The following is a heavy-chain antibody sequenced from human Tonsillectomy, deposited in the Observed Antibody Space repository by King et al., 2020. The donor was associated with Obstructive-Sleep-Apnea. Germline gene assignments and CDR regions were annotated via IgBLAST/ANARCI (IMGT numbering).Heavy chain of an antibody. J-gene: IGHJ6*02. CDR1: GYTFTGYY. CDR2: INPNSGGT. Sequence: VQLVESGAEVKKPGASVKVSCTASGYTFTGYYMHWVRQAPGQGLEWMGWINPNSGGTNYAQKFQGWVTMTRDTSISTAYMELSRLRSDDTAVYYCARGVTSTYYDFWSGTYGMDVWGQGTTVTVSS. CDR3: ARGVTSTYYDFWSGTYGMDV. V-gene: IGHV1-2*04. D-gene: IGHD3-3*01.